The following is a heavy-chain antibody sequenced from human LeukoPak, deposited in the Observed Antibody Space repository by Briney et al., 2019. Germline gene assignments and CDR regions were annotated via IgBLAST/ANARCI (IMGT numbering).Heavy chain of an antibody. V-gene: IGHV3-74*01. J-gene: IGHJ4*02. CDR2: INNDGSST. Sequence: PGGSLRPSCAASGFIFSDHWMHWVRQAPGKGLVWLSRINNDGSSTIYADSVKGRFTFSRDNAENTLFLEMSSLRVEDTAVYYCVRERNNFWSGHHSIFDSWGQGTLVTVSS. CDR1: GFIFSDHW. D-gene: IGHD3-3*01. CDR3: VRERNNFWSGHHSIFDS.